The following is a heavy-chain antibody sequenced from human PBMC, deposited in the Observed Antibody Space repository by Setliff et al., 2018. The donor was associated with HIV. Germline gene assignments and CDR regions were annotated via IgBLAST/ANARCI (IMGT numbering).Heavy chain of an antibody. CDR2: INPHSGDT. D-gene: IGHD3-3*01. V-gene: IGHV1-2*02. CDR3: ARAPTLFGVEYYNYFGMDV. CDR1: GYTFTGYY. Sequence: EASVKVSCKASGYTFTGYYMHWVRQAPGQGLEWMGWINPHSGDTNYAQKFQDRVTMTRDTSVNIAYMQLSRLRSDDTAVYYCARAPTLFGVEYYNYFGMDVWGQGTTVTVSS. J-gene: IGHJ6*02.